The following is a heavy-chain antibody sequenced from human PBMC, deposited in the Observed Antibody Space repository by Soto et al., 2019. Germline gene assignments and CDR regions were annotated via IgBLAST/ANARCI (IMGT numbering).Heavy chain of an antibody. V-gene: IGHV3-53*01. J-gene: IGHJ4*02. D-gene: IGHD3-22*01. CDR3: ARRGYEYESSGYYPLFDY. Sequence: LRLSCAASGLTVSSNYMGWVRQAPGTGLEWVSLIYGGDDTYYADSVKGRFTISRDNSKNTLYLQMNSLRVEDTAVYYCARRGYEYESSGYYPLFDYWGQGILVTVSS. CDR2: IYGGDDT. CDR1: GLTVSSNY.